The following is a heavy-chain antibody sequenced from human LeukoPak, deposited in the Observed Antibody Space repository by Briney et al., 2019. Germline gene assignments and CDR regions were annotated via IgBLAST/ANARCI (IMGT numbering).Heavy chain of an antibody. V-gene: IGHV4-59*01. Sequence: SETLSLTCTVSGGSISSYYWSWIRQPPGKGLEWIGYIYYSGSTNYNPSLKSRVTISVDTSKNQFSLKLSSVTAADTAVYYCATTWNYYYYGMDVWGQGTTVTVSS. J-gene: IGHJ6*02. CDR3: ATTWNYYYYGMDV. D-gene: IGHD1-14*01. CDR1: GGSISSYY. CDR2: IYYSGST.